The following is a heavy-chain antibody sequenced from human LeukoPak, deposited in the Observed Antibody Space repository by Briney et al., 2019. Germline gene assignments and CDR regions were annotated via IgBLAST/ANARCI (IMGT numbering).Heavy chain of an antibody. Sequence: GGSLRLSCVASGFPFSSYWMTWGRQAPGKGLEWVVNIKQDGSKKSYVDSVKGRFTISRDNAKNSLYLQMNSLRAEDTAIYYCTRVGYIDEGIDYWGQGTLVTVSS. CDR3: TRVGYIDEGIDY. CDR1: GFPFSSYW. J-gene: IGHJ4*02. D-gene: IGHD5-24*01. CDR2: IKQDGSKK. V-gene: IGHV3-7*04.